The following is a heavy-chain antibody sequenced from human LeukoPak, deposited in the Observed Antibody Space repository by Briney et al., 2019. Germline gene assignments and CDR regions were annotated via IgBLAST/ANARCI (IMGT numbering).Heavy chain of an antibody. CDR3: ARDDYCSGGSCKRPDY. D-gene: IGHD2-15*01. J-gene: IGHJ4*02. V-gene: IGHV1-18*01. CDR2: ISAYNGNT. Sequence: ASVKVSCKASGYTFTSYGISWVRQAPGQGLEWMGWISAYNGNTNYAQKLQGRVTMTTDTSTSTAYMELRSLRSDDTAVYYCARDDYCSGGSCKRPDYWGQGTLVTVSS. CDR1: GYTFTSYG.